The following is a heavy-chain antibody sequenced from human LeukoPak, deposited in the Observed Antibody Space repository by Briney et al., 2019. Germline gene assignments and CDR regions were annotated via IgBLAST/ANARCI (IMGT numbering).Heavy chain of an antibody. CDR3: AAESSRDDCFDI. CDR1: GFTFISSA. CDR2: IVVGSGNT. J-gene: IGHJ3*02. V-gene: IGHV1-58*01. D-gene: IGHD3-16*02. Sequence: SVKVSCKASGFTFISSAVQWVRQARGQRLEWIGWIVVGSGNTNSAQKFHKRVTITRDMSTSTAYMELSSLRSEDTAVYYCAAESSRDDCFDIWGQGTMVTVSS.